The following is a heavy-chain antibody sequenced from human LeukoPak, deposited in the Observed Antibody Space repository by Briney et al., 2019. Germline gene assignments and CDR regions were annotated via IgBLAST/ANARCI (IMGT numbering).Heavy chain of an antibody. Sequence: PSETLSLTCTVSGGSISSSSYYWGWIRQPPGKGLEWIGSIYYSGSTYYNPSLKSRVTISVDTSKNQFSLKLSSVTAADTAVYYCASYYDFWSGLDYWGQGTQVTVSS. CDR2: IYYSGST. CDR1: GGSISSSSYY. J-gene: IGHJ4*02. D-gene: IGHD3-3*01. V-gene: IGHV4-39*01. CDR3: ASYYDFWSGLDY.